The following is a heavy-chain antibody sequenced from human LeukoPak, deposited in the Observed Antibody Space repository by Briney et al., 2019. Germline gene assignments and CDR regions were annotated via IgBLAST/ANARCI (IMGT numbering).Heavy chain of an antibody. Sequence: GASVKVSCKASGYTFTSYGISWVRQAPGQGLEWMGWISAYNGNTNYAQKLQGRVTMTTDTSTSTAYMELRSLRSDDTAVYYCARARRSQYSSPAEVGAYWGQGTLVTVSS. CDR1: GYTFTSYG. D-gene: IGHD6-13*01. V-gene: IGHV1-18*01. CDR2: ISAYNGNT. CDR3: ARARRSQYSSPAEVGAY. J-gene: IGHJ4*02.